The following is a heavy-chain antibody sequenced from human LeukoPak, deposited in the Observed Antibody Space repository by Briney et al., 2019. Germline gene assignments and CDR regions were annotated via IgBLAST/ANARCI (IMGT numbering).Heavy chain of an antibody. CDR2: ISGSGGST. V-gene: IGHV3-23*01. D-gene: IGHD3-9*01. CDR1: GFTFSSYA. CDR3: AKEPRYEYYYYDYMDV. Sequence: GGSLRLTCAASGFTFSSYAMSWVRQAPGKGLEWVSAISGSGGSTYYADSVMGRFTISRDNSKNTLYLQMNSLRAEDTAVYYCAKEPRYEYYYYDYMDVWSKGSTVSVSS. J-gene: IGHJ6*03.